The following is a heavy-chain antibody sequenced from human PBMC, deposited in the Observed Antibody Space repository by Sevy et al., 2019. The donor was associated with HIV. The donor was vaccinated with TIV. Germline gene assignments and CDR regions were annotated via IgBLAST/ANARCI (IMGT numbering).Heavy chain of an antibody. J-gene: IGHJ4*02. V-gene: IGHV1-18*01. Sequence: ASVKVSCKASGYTFTTYNIVWVRQAPGQGLEWLAWMSPYNGNKNYAQRVQGRVTMTTDTFTDTACLELRSLKFDDTAVYYCARGSSSWYDYWGQGTLVTVSS. CDR3: ARGSSSWYDY. D-gene: IGHD2-2*01. CDR1: GYTFTTYN. CDR2: MSPYNGNK.